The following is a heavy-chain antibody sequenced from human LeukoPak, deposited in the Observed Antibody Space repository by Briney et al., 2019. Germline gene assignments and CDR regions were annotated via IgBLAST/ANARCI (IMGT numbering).Heavy chain of an antibody. CDR2: IYYTWDT. Sequence: PSETLSLTCTVSGGSISSYYWSWIRQPPGKGLEWIGYIYYTWDTNYNPSLKSRVTISVHPSKNQFSLKLSSVTAADTAVYYCARGGYGDYRSGSFDPWGQGTLVPVSS. D-gene: IGHD4-17*01. CDR3: ARGGYGDYRSGSFDP. CDR1: GGSISSYY. V-gene: IGHV4-59*01. J-gene: IGHJ5*02.